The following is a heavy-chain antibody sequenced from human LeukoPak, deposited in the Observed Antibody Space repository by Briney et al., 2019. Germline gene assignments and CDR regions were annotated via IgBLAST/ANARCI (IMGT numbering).Heavy chain of an antibody. CDR2: ITSGGDNT. V-gene: IGHV3-23*01. J-gene: IGHJ4*02. CDR3: ATARTLRVTTSFDY. D-gene: IGHD4-17*01. CDR1: RFTFSSYA. Sequence: GGSLRLSCAASRFTFSSYAMSWVRQAPGKGLEWVSSITSGGDNTYYADSVKGRFSISRDNSKDTLYLQVNSLRAEDTAVYYCATARTLRVTTSFDYWGQGTLVIVSS.